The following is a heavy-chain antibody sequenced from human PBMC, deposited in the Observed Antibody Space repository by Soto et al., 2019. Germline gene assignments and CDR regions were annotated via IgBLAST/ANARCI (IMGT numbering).Heavy chain of an antibody. V-gene: IGHV1-2*02. CDR3: ARVRRYTSEYSSSMGY. J-gene: IGHJ4*02. CDR2: INPNSGGT. CDR1: GYTFTGYY. Sequence: QVQLVQSGAEVKKPGASVKVSCKASGYTFTGYYMHWVRQAPGQGLEWMGWINPNSGGTNYAQKFQGRVTMTRDTSISTAYMELSRRRSDDTAVYYCARVRRYTSEYSSSMGYWGQGTLVTVSS. D-gene: IGHD6-6*01.